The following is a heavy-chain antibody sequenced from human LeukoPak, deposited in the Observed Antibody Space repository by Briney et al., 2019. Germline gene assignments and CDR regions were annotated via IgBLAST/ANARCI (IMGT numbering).Heavy chain of an antibody. D-gene: IGHD6-25*01. Sequence: PGGSLRLSCAASGFTFSSYGMHWVRQAPGKGLEWVAVISYDGSNKYYADSVKGRFTISRDNSKNTLYLQMNSLRAEDTAVYYCAKAGGYTSYYYYYYMDVWGKGTTVTVSS. CDR2: ISYDGSNK. J-gene: IGHJ6*03. CDR1: GFTFSSYG. CDR3: AKAGGYTSYYYYYYMDV. V-gene: IGHV3-30*18.